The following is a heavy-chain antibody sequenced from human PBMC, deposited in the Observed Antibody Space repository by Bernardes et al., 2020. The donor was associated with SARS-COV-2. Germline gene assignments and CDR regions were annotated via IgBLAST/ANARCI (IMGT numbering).Heavy chain of an antibody. Sequence: GGSLRLSCAASGFTFSSYNMNWVRQAPGMGLEWVSSISAAGIYIFYADSVKGRFTISRDTARNSLYLEMNSLRDEDTAIYYCARSRVSTPAIGAAATCDNWGQGTLVTVSS. D-gene: IGHD6-13*01. CDR2: ISAAGIYI. V-gene: IGHV3-21*06. J-gene: IGHJ4*02. CDR3: ARSRVSTPAIGAAATCDN. CDR1: GFTFSSYN.